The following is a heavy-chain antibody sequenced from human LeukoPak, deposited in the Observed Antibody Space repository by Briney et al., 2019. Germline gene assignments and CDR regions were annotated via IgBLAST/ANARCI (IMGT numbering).Heavy chain of an antibody. CDR1: GFTFTSYN. D-gene: IGHD3-10*01. J-gene: IGHJ4*02. CDR3: ARAPYGSGSYSGSDY. CDR2: ISSSSTYI. V-gene: IGHV3-21*01. Sequence: TGGSLRLSCAASGFTFTSYNMNWVRQAPGKGLEWVSSISSSSTYIYYADSVKGRFTISRDNAKNSLYLQMSSLRAEDTAVYYCARAPYGSGSYSGSDYWGQGTLVTVSS.